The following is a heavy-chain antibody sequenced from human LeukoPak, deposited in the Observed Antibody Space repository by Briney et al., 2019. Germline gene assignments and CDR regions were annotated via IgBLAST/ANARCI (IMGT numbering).Heavy chain of an antibody. J-gene: IGHJ6*02. D-gene: IGHD6-13*01. Sequence: ASVKVSCKASGYTFTSYDINWVRQATGQGLEWMGWMNPNSGNTGYAQKFQGRVTMTRNTSISTAYMELSSLRSEDTAVYYCARKPPSSWYFSHYYYGMDVWGQGTTVTVSS. CDR1: GYTFTSYD. V-gene: IGHV1-8*01. CDR3: ARKPPSSWYFSHYYYGMDV. CDR2: MNPNSGNT.